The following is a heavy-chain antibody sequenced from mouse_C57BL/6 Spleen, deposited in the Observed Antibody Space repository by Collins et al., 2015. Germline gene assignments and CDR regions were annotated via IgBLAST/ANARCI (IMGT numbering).Heavy chain of an antibody. CDR2: ISTYYGDA. Sequence: QVQLQQSGAELVRPGVSVKISCKGSGYTFTDYAMHWVKQSHAKSLEWIGVISTYYGDASYNQKFKGKATMTVDKSSSTAYMELARLTSEDSAIYYCARGWVGHYFDYWGQGTTLTVSS. CDR3: ARGWVGHYFDY. V-gene: IGHV1S137*01. J-gene: IGHJ2*01. CDR1: GYTFTDYA. D-gene: IGHD3-3*01.